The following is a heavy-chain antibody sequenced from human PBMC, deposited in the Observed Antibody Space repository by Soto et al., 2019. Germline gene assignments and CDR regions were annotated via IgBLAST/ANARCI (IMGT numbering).Heavy chain of an antibody. CDR2: INPKSGGT. J-gene: IGHJ4*02. V-gene: IGHV1-2*02. D-gene: IGHD1-26*01. CDR3: ARDLAKGGGSAGFDY. CDR1: GCTFTVYY. Sequence: ASVKVYCKASGCTFTVYYMHWVRQAPGQGLEWMGWINPKSGGTMYPQKFQGRVTMTWDTSISTAYMALTRLRSDDTAVYYCARDLAKGGGSAGFDYWGQGTLVTVSS.